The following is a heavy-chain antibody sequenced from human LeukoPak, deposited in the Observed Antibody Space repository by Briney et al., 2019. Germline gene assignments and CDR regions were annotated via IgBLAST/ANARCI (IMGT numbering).Heavy chain of an antibody. CDR2: INTNGDDT. CDR1: GFTFSTYA. CDR3: VKDLRGGGYYTSFDY. J-gene: IGHJ4*02. D-gene: IGHD3-10*01. Sequence: GGSLRLSCSASGFTFSTYAMHWVRQAPGKGLEHVSTINTNGDDTYYADSVKGRFTISRDNSKRTLYLQMSSLRAEDTAVYYCVKDLRGGGYYTSFDYRGQGTLVTVSS. V-gene: IGHV3-64D*09.